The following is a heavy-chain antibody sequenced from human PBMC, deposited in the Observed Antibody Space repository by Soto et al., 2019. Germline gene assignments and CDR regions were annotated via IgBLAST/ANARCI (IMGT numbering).Heavy chain of an antibody. CDR1: GYRFTRYW. CDR3: ARHSYYDFWSGPYRMDI. D-gene: IGHD3-3*01. CDR2: IDPIDSYT. V-gene: IGHV5-10-1*01. Sequence: GESLKVSCKCSGYRFTRYWIRWVRQMPWKGLEWMGRIDPIDSYTNYSPSFQGHVTISADKSISTAYLQWSSLKASDTAMYYCARHSYYDFWSGPYRMDIWGKGNTVTVSS. J-gene: IGHJ6*04.